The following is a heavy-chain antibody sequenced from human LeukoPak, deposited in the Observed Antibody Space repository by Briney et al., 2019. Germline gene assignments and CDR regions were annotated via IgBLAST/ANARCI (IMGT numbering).Heavy chain of an antibody. J-gene: IGHJ4*02. V-gene: IGHV4-39*07. D-gene: IGHD4-17*01. CDR1: GGSISSGGYY. CDR3: ARAADYGDFLIDY. Sequence: SETLSLTCTVSGGSISSGGYYWSWIRQPPGKGLEWIGEINHSGSTNYNPSLKSPVTISVDTSKNQFSLKLSSVTAADTAVYYCARAADYGDFLIDYWGQGTLVTVSS. CDR2: INHSGST.